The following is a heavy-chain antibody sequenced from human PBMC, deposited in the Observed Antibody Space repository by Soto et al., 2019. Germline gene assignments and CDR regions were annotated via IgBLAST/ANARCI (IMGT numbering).Heavy chain of an antibody. CDR3: AKENGFQFINLGASGFDY. CDR1: GFSFSNKA. J-gene: IGHJ4*02. V-gene: IGHV3-23*01. CDR2: ISGNGVST. Sequence: EVLLLESGGGLVQPGGSLRLYCAASGFSFSNKAMSWVRQAPGKGLEWVSIISGNGVSTYYTDSLKGRFTISRDNSKNMVYLEMNSLRVEDTAVYYCAKENGFQFINLGASGFDYWGQGSLVSVSS. D-gene: IGHD2-21*01.